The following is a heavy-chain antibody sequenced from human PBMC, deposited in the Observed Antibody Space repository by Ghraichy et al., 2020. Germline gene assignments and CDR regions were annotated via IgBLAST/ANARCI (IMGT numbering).Heavy chain of an antibody. J-gene: IGHJ4*02. D-gene: IGHD3-22*01. CDR1: GFTFSSYW. CDR2: IKQDGSEK. Sequence: LSLTCAASGFTFSSYWMSWVRQAPGKGLEWVANIKQDGSEKYYVDSVKGRFTISRDNAKNSLYLQMNSLRAEDTAVYYCARERYYYDSSGYGDYWGQGTLVTVSS. V-gene: IGHV3-7*01. CDR3: ARERYYYDSSGYGDY.